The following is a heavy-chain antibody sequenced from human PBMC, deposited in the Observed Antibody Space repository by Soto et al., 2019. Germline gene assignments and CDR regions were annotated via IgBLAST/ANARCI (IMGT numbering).Heavy chain of an antibody. CDR2: IIPIFGTA. V-gene: IGHV1-69*12. D-gene: IGHD1-1*01. J-gene: IGHJ5*02. CDR3: ARGGVQLDLRFDP. CDR1: GGTFSSYA. Sequence: QVQLVQSGAEVKKPGSSVKVSCKASGGTFSSYAISWVRQAPGQGLEWMGGIIPIFGTANYAQKFQGRDTITADDSTSTACLGLSSLSSEDPAVYYCARGGVQLDLRFDPWGRGTLVTVSS.